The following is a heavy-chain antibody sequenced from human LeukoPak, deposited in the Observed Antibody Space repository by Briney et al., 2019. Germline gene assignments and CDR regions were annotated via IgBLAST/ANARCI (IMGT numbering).Heavy chain of an antibody. J-gene: IGHJ5*02. V-gene: IGHV3-23*01. CDR3: AKDMELAS. CDR1: GFTFSLYA. D-gene: IGHD1-26*01. CDR2: ISGSGGTT. Sequence: GGSLRLSCAASGFTFSLYAMNWVRQAPGKGLEWVSGISGSGGTTYYADSVKGRFTISRDNSKNTLYLQMNNLRGEDTAEYYCAKDMELASWGQGTLVTVSS.